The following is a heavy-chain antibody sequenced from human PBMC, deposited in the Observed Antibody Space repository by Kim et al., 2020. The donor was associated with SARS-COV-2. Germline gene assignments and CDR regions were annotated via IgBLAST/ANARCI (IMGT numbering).Heavy chain of an antibody. CDR3: ASARDYYDSSGFDY. J-gene: IGHJ4*02. CDR2: ISYDGSNK. V-gene: IGHV3-30*04. CDR1: GFTFSSYA. Sequence: GGSLRLSCAASGFTFSSYAMHWVRQAPGKGLEWVAVISYDGSNKYYADSVKGRFTISRDNSKNTLYLQMNSLRAEDTAVDYCASARDYYDSSGFDYWGQG. D-gene: IGHD3-22*01.